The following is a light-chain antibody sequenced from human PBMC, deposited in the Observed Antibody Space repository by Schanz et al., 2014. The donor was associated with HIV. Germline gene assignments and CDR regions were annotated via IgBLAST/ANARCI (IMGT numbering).Light chain of an antibody. J-gene: IGKJ4*01. CDR3: QQSGDSGGT. Sequence: DIVLTQSPATLSLSPGERATLSCRASQSVSSFLAWYQQKPGQAPRLLIYTASNRATGIPARFSGSGSGTDFTLTISRLEPEDFAVYYCQQSGDSGGTFGGGTKVDMK. CDR2: TAS. CDR1: QSVSSF. V-gene: IGKV3-11*01.